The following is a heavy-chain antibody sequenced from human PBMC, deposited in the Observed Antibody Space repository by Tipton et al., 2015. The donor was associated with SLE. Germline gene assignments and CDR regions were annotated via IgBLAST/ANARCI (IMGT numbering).Heavy chain of an antibody. V-gene: IGHV4-39*07. CDR2: IYYSGST. CDR1: GGSISSRSYY. CDR3: ARTYKDFWSGFVRGHFDF. J-gene: IGHJ4*02. Sequence: TLSLTCTVSGGSISSRSYYWGWIRQPPGKGLEWIGNIYYSGSTYYNPSLKSRVTISVDTSKKQFSLKLTSVTAADTAIYYCARTYKDFWSGFVRGHFDFWGQGTLVTVSS. D-gene: IGHD3-3*01.